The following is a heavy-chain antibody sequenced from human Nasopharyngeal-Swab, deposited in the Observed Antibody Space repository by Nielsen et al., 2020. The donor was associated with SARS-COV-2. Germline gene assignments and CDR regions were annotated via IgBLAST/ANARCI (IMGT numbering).Heavy chain of an antibody. CDR2: IWYDGSNK. D-gene: IGHD6-19*01. V-gene: IGHV3-33*01. Sequence: GESLKISCVASGFTFSSYGMHWVRQAPGKGLEWVAVIWYDGSNKYYADSVKGRFTISRDNSKNMLYLQINSLKAEDTAVYYRARDGGSSGWYGPYWYFDLWGRGTLVTVSS. J-gene: IGHJ2*01. CDR1: GFTFSSYG. CDR3: ARDGGSSGWYGPYWYFDL.